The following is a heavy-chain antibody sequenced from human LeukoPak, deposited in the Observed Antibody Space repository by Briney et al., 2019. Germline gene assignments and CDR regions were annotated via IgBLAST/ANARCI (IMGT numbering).Heavy chain of an antibody. Sequence: GGSLRLSCAASGFTFSSYWMHWVRQAPGKGLVWVSRINSDGSSTSYADSVKDRFTISRDNAKNTLYLQMNSLRAEDTAVYYCARDHMYSSSWPTIYYFDYWGQGTLVTVSS. V-gene: IGHV3-74*01. CDR2: INSDGSST. J-gene: IGHJ4*02. CDR3: ARDHMYSSSWPTIYYFDY. CDR1: GFTFSSYW. D-gene: IGHD6-13*01.